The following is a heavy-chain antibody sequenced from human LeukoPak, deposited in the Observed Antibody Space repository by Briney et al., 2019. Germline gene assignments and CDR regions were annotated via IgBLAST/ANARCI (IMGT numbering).Heavy chain of an antibody. CDR3: ASHKVGSTALVFDY. J-gene: IGHJ4*02. CDR2: LEYGVST. Sequence: SETLSLTCTVSGGFICTYYWICIRQPPGKALEWIISLEYGVSTCYNHSLKSRVTISVDTSKNQFCMKLSSVTAADTAVYYCASHKVGSTALVFDYWGQGNLVTVSS. V-gene: IGHV4-59*01. D-gene: IGHD2-2*01. CDR1: GGFICTYY.